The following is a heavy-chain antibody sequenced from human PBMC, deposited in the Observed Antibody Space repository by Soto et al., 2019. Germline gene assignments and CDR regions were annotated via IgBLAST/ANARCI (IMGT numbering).Heavy chain of an antibody. D-gene: IGHD3-3*01. CDR3: ARHPLNFWSGYPHDY. CDR1: GYSFTSYW. J-gene: IGHJ4*01. Sequence: PGESLKISCKGSGYSFTSYWISWVRQMPGKGLEWMGRIDPSDSYTNYSPSFQGHVTISADKSISTAYLQWSSLKASDTAMYYCARHPLNFWSGYPHDYWGHGTLVTVSS. V-gene: IGHV5-10-1*01. CDR2: IDPSDSYT.